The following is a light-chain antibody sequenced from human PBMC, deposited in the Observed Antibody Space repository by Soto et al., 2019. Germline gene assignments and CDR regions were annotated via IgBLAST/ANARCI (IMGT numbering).Light chain of an antibody. V-gene: IGKV1-39*01. Sequence: DIQMTQSPSSLSASVGERVTITCRASQSISSYLNWYQQKPGKAPQLLLYAASSLQSGVPSRFSGSGSGTDFTLTISSLQPEDFATYYCQQSYSTSPITFGQGTRLEIK. CDR3: QQSYSTSPIT. CDR1: QSISSY. CDR2: AAS. J-gene: IGKJ5*01.